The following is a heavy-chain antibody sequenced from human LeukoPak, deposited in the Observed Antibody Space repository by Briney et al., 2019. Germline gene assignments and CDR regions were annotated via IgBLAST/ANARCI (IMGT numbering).Heavy chain of an antibody. D-gene: IGHD3-10*01. CDR1: GGSISTYY. V-gene: IGHV4-59*01. CDR2: IYYRGTT. Sequence: SETLSLTCTVSGGSISTYYWSWIRQPPGKGLEWIGYIYYRGTTNYNPSLKSRVTISVDTSKNQFSLKLTSVTAADTAVYYCARDRHYYGSGSYYNEGFDSWGQGTLVTVSS. J-gene: IGHJ4*02. CDR3: ARDRHYYGSGSYYNEGFDS.